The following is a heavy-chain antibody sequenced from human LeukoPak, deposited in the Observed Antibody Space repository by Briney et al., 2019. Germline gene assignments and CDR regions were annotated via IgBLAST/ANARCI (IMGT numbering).Heavy chain of an antibody. Sequence: GGSLRLSRAASGFTFSSYAMSWVRQAPGKGLEWVAAISGSGGSTYYADSVKGRFTISRDNFKNTLYLQMNSLRAEDTAVYYCATSTTSFDYWGQGTLVTVSS. V-gene: IGHV3-23*01. CDR3: ATSTTSFDY. CDR1: GFTFSSYA. CDR2: ISGSGGST. J-gene: IGHJ4*02.